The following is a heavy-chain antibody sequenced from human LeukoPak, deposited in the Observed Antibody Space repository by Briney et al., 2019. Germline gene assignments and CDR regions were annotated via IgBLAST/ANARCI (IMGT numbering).Heavy chain of an antibody. CDR3: AANVNTAVPTNGYWFDP. V-gene: IGHV1-18*01. CDR1: GYTFTSYG. CDR2: ISAYNGNT. J-gene: IGHJ5*02. Sequence: GASVKVSCKASGYTFTSYGISWVRQAPGQGLEWMGWISAYNGNTNYAQKLQGRVTMTTDTSTSTAYMELRSLRSDDTAVYYCAANVNTAVPTNGYWFDPWGQGTLVTVSS. D-gene: IGHD5-18*01.